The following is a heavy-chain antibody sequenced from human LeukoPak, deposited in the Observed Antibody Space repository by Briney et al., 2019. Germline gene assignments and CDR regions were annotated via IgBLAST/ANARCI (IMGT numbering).Heavy chain of an antibody. J-gene: IGHJ3*02. V-gene: IGHV4-4*02. D-gene: IGHD2-8*02. CDR2: IYPSGST. Sequence: ASETLSLTCAVSGASISSRNWWIWVRQPPGKGLEWIGEIYPSGSTNYNPSLKSRVTISIDKSKNQFFLKLSSVTAADTAVYYCARDTGGRGRLDAFDIWGQGTMVTVSS. CDR3: ARDTGGRGRLDAFDI. CDR1: GASISSRNW.